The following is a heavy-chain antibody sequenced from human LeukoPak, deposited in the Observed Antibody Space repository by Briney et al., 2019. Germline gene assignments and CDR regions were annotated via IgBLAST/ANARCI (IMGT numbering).Heavy chain of an antibody. CDR1: GFTYSSYS. V-gene: IGHV3-48*04. CDR3: AKAYGSGSYPVWAFDY. CDR2: ISSRSSSI. Sequence: GGSLRLSCAASGFTYSSYSMNWVRQAPGKGLEWVSYISSRSSSIYYADSVKGRFTISRDNAKNSLYLQMNSLRAEDTALYYCAKAYGSGSYPVWAFDYWGQGTLVTVSS. D-gene: IGHD3-10*01. J-gene: IGHJ4*02.